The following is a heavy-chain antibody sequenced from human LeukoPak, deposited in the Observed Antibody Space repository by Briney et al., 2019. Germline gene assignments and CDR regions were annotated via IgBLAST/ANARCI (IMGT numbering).Heavy chain of an antibody. CDR2: IKSKADGGTT. CDR3: TTDSPDIVVVPAAKGGAFDI. D-gene: IGHD2-2*01. Sequence: GGSLRLSCAASGFTFSNAWMSWVRQAPGKGLEWVGRIKSKADGGTTDYAAPVKGRFTISRDDSKNTLYLQMNSLKTEDTAVYYCTTDSPDIVVVPAAKGGAFDIWGQGTMVTVSS. CDR1: GFTFSNAW. J-gene: IGHJ3*02. V-gene: IGHV3-15*01.